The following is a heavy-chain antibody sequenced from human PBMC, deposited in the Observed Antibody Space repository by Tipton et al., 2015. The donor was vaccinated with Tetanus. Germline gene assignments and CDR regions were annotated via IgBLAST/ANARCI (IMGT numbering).Heavy chain of an antibody. J-gene: IGHJ4*02. CDR3: ARAYDFWSGHLDF. V-gene: IGHV4-59*01. CDR1: GGSISSYY. CDR2: ASYSGGS. D-gene: IGHD3-3*01. Sequence: TLSLTCTVSGGSISSYYWTWIRQPPGKGLEWIGYASYSGGSNYNPSLKSRVIISIDASKNQFSLKLSSVDAADTAVYYCARAYDFWSGHLDFWGQGTLVTVSS.